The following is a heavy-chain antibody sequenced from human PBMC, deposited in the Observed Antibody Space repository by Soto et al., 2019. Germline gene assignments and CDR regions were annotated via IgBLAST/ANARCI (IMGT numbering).Heavy chain of an antibody. CDR1: GFTFSIYG. Sequence: GGSLRLSCAASGFTFSIYGIHWVRQAPGKGLEWVAVIWSDGSNKYYADSVKGRFTISRDNSKNTLYLQMNSLRAEDTAVYYCARAYDSSGYHRFGYFDLWGRGTLVTVSS. D-gene: IGHD3-22*01. CDR2: IWSDGSNK. CDR3: ARAYDSSGYHRFGYFDL. V-gene: IGHV3-33*01. J-gene: IGHJ2*01.